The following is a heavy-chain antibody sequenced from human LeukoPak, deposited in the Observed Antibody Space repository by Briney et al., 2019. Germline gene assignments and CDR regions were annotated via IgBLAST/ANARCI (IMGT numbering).Heavy chain of an antibody. V-gene: IGHV3-23*01. CDR3: AKVLAYYFDY. J-gene: IGHJ4*02. Sequence: PGGSLRLSCGASGFTFSSYAMSWFRQAPGKGLEWVSAIGSGTYYADSVKGRFTISRDNSKNTLYLQMNSLRAEDTAVYYCAKVLAYYFDYWGQGTLVTVSS. CDR2: IGSGT. CDR1: GFTFSSYA.